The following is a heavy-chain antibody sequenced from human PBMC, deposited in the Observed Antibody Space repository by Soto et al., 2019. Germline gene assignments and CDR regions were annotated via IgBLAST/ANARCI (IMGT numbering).Heavy chain of an antibody. CDR1: GGTFSSYA. CDR3: ARAPILGYCSSTSCSTGWFDP. D-gene: IGHD2-2*02. V-gene: IGHV1-69*13. Sequence: ASVKVSCKASGGTFSSYAISWGRQAPGQGLEWMGGIIPIFGTANYAQKFQGRVTITADESTSTAYMELRSLRSEDTAVYYCARAPILGYCSSTSCSTGWFDPWGQGTLVTVSS. J-gene: IGHJ5*02. CDR2: IIPIFGTA.